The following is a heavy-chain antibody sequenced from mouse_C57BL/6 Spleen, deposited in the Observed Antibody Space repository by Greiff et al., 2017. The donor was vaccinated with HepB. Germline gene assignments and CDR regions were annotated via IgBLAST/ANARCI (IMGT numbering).Heavy chain of an antibody. J-gene: IGHJ3*01. V-gene: IGHV1-15*01. CDR3: TRKGIAWFAY. Sequence: QVQLQQSGAELVRPGASVTLSCKASGYTFTDYEMHWVKQTPVHGLEWIGAIDPETGGTAYNQKFKGKAILTADKSSSTAYMELRSLTSEDSAVYYCTRKGIAWFAYWGQGTLVTVSA. CDR1: GYTFTDYE. CDR2: IDPETGGT.